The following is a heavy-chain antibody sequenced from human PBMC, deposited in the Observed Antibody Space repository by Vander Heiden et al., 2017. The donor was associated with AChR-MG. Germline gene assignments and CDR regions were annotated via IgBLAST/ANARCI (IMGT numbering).Heavy chain of an antibody. CDR3: AKGLYSGSYFVDY. D-gene: IGHD1-26*01. V-gene: IGHV3-30*18. J-gene: IGHJ4*02. Sequence: QVQLVESGGGVVQPGRSLRLSCAASGFSLRTYSMHWVRQAPGKGLEWVAVVSSDGNNKYYADSVKGRFTTARDNSRNTLYLEMDSLRAEDTAVYYCAKGLYSGSYFVDYWGQGTLVTVSS. CDR2: VSSDGNNK. CDR1: GFSLRTYS.